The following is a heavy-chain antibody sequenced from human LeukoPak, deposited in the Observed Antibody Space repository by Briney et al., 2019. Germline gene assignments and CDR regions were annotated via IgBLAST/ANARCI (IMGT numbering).Heavy chain of an antibody. CDR1: GGSFSGYY. Sequence: SETLSLTCAVYGGSFSGYYWSWIRQPPGKGLEWIGYIYYSGSTNYNPSLKSRVTISVDTSKNQFSLKLSSVTAADTAVYYCARARVKVGSAFDIWGQGTMVTVSS. D-gene: IGHD3-16*01. V-gene: IGHV4-59*01. CDR2: IYYSGST. CDR3: ARARVKVGSAFDI. J-gene: IGHJ3*02.